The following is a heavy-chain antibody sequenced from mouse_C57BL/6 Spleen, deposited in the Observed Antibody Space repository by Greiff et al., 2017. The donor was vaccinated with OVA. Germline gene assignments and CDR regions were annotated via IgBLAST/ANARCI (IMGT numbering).Heavy chain of an antibody. V-gene: IGHV1-64*01. Sequence: VQLQQPGAELVKPGASVKLSCKASGYTFTSYWMHWVKQRPGQGLEWIGMIHPNSGSTNYNENFKSKATLTVDKSSSTAYMQLSSLTSEDSAVYYCARGVTGTGYYAMDYWGQGTSVTVSS. J-gene: IGHJ4*01. D-gene: IGHD4-1*01. CDR2: IHPNSGST. CDR3: ARGVTGTGYYAMDY. CDR1: GYTFTSYW.